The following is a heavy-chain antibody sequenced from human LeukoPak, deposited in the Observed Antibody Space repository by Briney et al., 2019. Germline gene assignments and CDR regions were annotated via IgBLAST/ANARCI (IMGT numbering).Heavy chain of an antibody. D-gene: IGHD6-13*01. Sequence: GGSLRLSCAASGFTFSSYAMSWVRQAPGKGLEWVSAISGSGGSTYYADSVKGRFTISRDNSKNTLYLQMNSLRAKDTAVYYCAKDRRSSSWYRSYYFDYWGQGTLVTVSS. CDR3: AKDRRSSSWYRSYYFDY. CDR2: ISGSGGST. CDR1: GFTFSSYA. V-gene: IGHV3-23*01. J-gene: IGHJ4*02.